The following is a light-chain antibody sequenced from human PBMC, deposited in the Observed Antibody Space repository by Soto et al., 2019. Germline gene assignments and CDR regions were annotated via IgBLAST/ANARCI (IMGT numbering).Light chain of an antibody. CDR3: QQCNNWPRT. Sequence: EIVLTQSPGTLSLSPGERATLSCRASQSLISRYLAWYQQKHGQAPRLLIYGASTRDTGIPARFSGSVSGTEGTITISSLQSEDGSVYYCQQCNNWPRTFGQGTKVDIK. V-gene: IGKV3-15*01. J-gene: IGKJ1*01. CDR2: GAS. CDR1: QSLISRY.